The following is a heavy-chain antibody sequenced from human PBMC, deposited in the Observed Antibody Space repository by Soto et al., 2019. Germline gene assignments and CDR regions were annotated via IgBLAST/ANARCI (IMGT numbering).Heavy chain of an antibody. V-gene: IGHV3-48*03. CDR2: MGRRREAK. J-gene: IGHJ4*02. Sequence: GALRLSFVDSWFTLGSFETTWVRQSPGKGLEWLSYMGRRREAKYYADPAKGRCTIARDNAKGSLFLQMTGLSDEDTGIYYSATDSRGGAARRATFYYWGRGTLVTVSS. D-gene: IGHD6-6*01. CDR3: ATDSRGGAARRATFYY. CDR1: WFTLGSFE.